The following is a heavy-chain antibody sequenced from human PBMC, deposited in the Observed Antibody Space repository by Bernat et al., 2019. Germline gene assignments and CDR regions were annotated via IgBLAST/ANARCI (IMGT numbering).Heavy chain of an antibody. D-gene: IGHD6-19*01. CDR3: VMSSSGWYGD. J-gene: IGHJ4*02. CDR2: ITDNGGNT. CDR1: GFSFSTHA. V-gene: IGHV3-64D*06. Sequence: EVQLVESGGGLVQPGGSLRLSCSASGFSFSTHAMHWVRQAPGKGLEYVSAITDNGGNTYYAGSVAGRFTISRDNSKNTLNLQMSSLRVEDTAVYYCVMSSSGWYGDWGQGTLVTVSS.